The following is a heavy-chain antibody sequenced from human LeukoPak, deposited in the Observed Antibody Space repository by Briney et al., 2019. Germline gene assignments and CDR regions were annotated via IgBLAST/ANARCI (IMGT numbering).Heavy chain of an antibody. CDR2: IYYSGST. D-gene: IGHD6-13*01. V-gene: IGHV4-59*01. Sequence: SETLSLTCTVSGGSISSYYWSWIRQPPGKGLEWIGYIYYSGSTNYDPSLKSRVTISVDTSKNQFSLKLSSVTAADTAVYYCAGGSWSGYYFDYWGQGTLVTVSS. J-gene: IGHJ4*02. CDR1: GGSISSYY. CDR3: AGGSWSGYYFDY.